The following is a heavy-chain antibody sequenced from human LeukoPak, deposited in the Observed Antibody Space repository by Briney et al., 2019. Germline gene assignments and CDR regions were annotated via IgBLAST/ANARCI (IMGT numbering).Heavy chain of an antibody. CDR3: ATFSTAGYYYYGMDV. J-gene: IGHJ6*02. Sequence: ASVTVSCKASGYTFTGYYMHWVRQAPGQGLEWMGGFDPEDGETIYAQKFQGRVTMTEDTSTDTAYMELSSLRSEDTAVYYCATFSTAGYYYYGMDVWGQGTTVTVSS. D-gene: IGHD4-17*01. CDR2: FDPEDGET. V-gene: IGHV1-24*01. CDR1: GYTFTGYY.